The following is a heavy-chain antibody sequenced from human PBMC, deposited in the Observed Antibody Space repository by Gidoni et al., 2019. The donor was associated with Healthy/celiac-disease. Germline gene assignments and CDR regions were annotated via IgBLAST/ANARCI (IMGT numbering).Heavy chain of an antibody. Sequence: QVQLQESGPGLVKPSETLSLTCTVSGYSISSGYYWGWIRQPPGKGLEWIGSIYHSGSTYYNPSLKSRVTISVDTSKNQFSLKLSSVTAADTAVYYCASSLDDYGDAGWFDPWGQGTLVTVSS. CDR1: GYSISSGYY. D-gene: IGHD4-17*01. CDR3: ASSLDDYGDAGWFDP. J-gene: IGHJ5*02. V-gene: IGHV4-38-2*02. CDR2: IYHSGST.